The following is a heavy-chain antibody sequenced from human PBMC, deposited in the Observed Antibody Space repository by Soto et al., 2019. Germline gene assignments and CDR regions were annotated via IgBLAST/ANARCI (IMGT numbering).Heavy chain of an antibody. D-gene: IGHD2-15*01. CDR3: ARKAPLGYCNFGGCGSGTFDI. CDR2: INAGNGNT. V-gene: IGHV1-3*01. Sequence: ASVKVSCKASGDTFGNFVVHWVRQTAGQRLEWMGWINAGNGNTEYTQRLQGRVTIIRDTSASTVYMELNSLRSDDTAVYYCARKAPLGYCNFGGCGSGTFDIWGQGTMVTVSS. CDR1: GDTFGNFV. J-gene: IGHJ3*02.